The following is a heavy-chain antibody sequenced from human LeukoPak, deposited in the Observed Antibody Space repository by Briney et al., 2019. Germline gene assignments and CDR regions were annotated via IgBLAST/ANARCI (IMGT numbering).Heavy chain of an antibody. D-gene: IGHD6-13*01. CDR3: AREYGSSVGRAFDI. V-gene: IGHV3-48*01. Sequence: GGSLRLSCAASGFTFSTYNMNWVRQTPGKGLEWVSHITSSSATYHADSVKGRFTISRDNAKNSLYLQMSSLRAEDTAVYYCAREYGSSVGRAFDIWGQGTMVTVSS. J-gene: IGHJ3*02. CDR2: ITSSSAT. CDR1: GFTFSTYN.